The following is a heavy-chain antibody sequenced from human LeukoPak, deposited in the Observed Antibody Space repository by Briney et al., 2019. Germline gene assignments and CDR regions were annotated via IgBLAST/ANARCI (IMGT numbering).Heavy chain of an antibody. J-gene: IGHJ4*02. CDR3: AKWSPYGGNSGY. CDR1: GFTFSSYG. V-gene: IGHV3-30*18. Sequence: GGSLRLSCAASGFTFSSYGMHWVRQAPGKGLEWVAVISYDGSNKYYADSVKGRFTISRDNSKNTLYLQLNSLRAEDTAVYYCAKWSPYGGNSGYWGQGTLVTVSS. D-gene: IGHD4-23*01. CDR2: ISYDGSNK.